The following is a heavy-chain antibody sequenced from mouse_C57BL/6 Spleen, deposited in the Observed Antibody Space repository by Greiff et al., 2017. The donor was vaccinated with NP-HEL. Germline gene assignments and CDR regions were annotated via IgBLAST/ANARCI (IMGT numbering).Heavy chain of an antibody. CDR3: ARCYDGDAMDY. CDR2: IWGVGST. D-gene: IGHD2-12*01. Sequence: QVQLKQSGPGLVAPSQSLSITCTVSGFSLTSYGVDWVRQSPGKGLEWLGVIWGVGSTNYNSALKSRLSISKDNSKSQVFLKMNSLQTDDTAMYYCARCYDGDAMDYWGQGTSVTVSS. V-gene: IGHV2-6*01. J-gene: IGHJ4*01. CDR1: GFSLTSYG.